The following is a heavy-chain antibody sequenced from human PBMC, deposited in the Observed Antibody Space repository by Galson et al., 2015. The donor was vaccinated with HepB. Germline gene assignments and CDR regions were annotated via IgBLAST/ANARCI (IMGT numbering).Heavy chain of an antibody. V-gene: IGHV1-8*01. CDR2: MNPNSGNT. Sequence: SVKVSCKASGYTFTSYDINWVRQATGQGLEWMGWMNPNSGNTGYAQKFQGRVTMTRNTSISTAYMELSSLRSEDTAVYYCARARGYSYGYFYWGQGTLVTVSS. D-gene: IGHD5-18*01. J-gene: IGHJ4*02. CDR1: GYTFTSYD. CDR3: ARARGYSYGYFY.